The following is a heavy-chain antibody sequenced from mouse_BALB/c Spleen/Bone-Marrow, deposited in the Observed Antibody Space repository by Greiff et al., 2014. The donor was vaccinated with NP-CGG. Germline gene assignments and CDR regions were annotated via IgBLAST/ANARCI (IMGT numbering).Heavy chain of an antibody. V-gene: IGHV5-6-2*01. Sequence: DVMLVESGGGLVKLGGSLKLSCAASGFTFTSYYMSRVRQTPEKRLELVAAINSNGDNTYYPDTMKGRFTISRDNAKNTLYLQMSRLKSEDPALFYCARRGISTAEGVGAMDYWGQGTSVTVSS. J-gene: IGHJ4*01. D-gene: IGHD1-2*01. CDR3: ARRGISTAEGVGAMDY. CDR1: GFTFTSYY. CDR2: INSNGDNT.